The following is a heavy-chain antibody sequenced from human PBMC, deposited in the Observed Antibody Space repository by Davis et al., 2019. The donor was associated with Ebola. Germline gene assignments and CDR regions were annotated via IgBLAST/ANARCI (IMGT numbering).Heavy chain of an antibody. V-gene: IGHV3-30*04. Sequence: PGGSLRLSCAASGFTFSSYAMHWVRQAPGKGLEWVAVISYDGSNKYYADSVKGRFTISRDNSKNTLYLQMNSLRAEDTAVYYCAKDFGPLLEHLDYWGQGTLVTVSS. J-gene: IGHJ4*02. CDR2: ISYDGSNK. CDR3: AKDFGPLLEHLDY. CDR1: GFTFSSYA. D-gene: IGHD3-3*01.